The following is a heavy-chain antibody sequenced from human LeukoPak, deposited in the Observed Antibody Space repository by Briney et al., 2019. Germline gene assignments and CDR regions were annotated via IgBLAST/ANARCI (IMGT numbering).Heavy chain of an antibody. V-gene: IGHV4-34*01. J-gene: IGHJ5*02. D-gene: IGHD3-10*01. CDR2: INHSGST. Sequence: SETLSLTCAVYGGSFSGYYWSWIRQPPGKGLEWIGEINHSGSTNYNPSLKSRVTISVDTSKNQFSLKLSSVTAADTAVYYCARDPYYGYLYNWFDPWGQGTLVTVSS. CDR1: GGSFSGYY. CDR3: ARDPYYGYLYNWFDP.